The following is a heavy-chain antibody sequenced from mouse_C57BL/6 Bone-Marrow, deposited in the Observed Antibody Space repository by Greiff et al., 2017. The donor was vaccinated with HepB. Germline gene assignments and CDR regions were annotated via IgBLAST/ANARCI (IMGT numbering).Heavy chain of an antibody. Sequence: EVKLMESGGGLVQPGESLKLSCESNEYEFPSHDMSWVRKTPEKRLELVAAINSDGGSTYYPDTMERRFIISRDNTKKTLYLQMSSLRSEDTALYYCASYSNYLYAMDYWGQGTSVTVSS. CDR3: ASYSNYLYAMDY. J-gene: IGHJ4*01. V-gene: IGHV5-2*01. CDR1: EYEFPSHD. D-gene: IGHD2-5*01. CDR2: INSDGGST.